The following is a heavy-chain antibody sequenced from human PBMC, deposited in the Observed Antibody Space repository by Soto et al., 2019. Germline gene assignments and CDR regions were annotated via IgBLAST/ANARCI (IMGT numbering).Heavy chain of an antibody. D-gene: IGHD3-3*02. V-gene: IGHV4-34*01. CDR2: INHSGSP. Sequence: QVQLQQWGAGLLKPSETLSLTCAVYGGSFSGYSWSWIRQPPGKGLEWIGEINHSGSPNYNPSLKSRVTISVDTSKNQFSLTLSCVTAADTAVYYCARGGGHFNWFDPWGQGTLVTVSS. CDR3: ARGGGHFNWFDP. CDR1: GGSFSGYS. J-gene: IGHJ5*02.